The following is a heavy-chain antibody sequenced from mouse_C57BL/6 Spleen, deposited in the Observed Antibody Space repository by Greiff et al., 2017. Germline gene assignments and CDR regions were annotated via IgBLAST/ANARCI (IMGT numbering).Heavy chain of an antibody. CDR2: ISYDGSN. CDR3: ARSDYGSSVFDY. CDR1: GYSITSGYY. V-gene: IGHV3-6*01. Sequence: SGPGLVKPSQSLSLTCSVTGYSITSGYYWNWIRQFPGNKLEWMAYISYDGSNNYNPSLKNRISITRDTSTNQFFLKVNTVTTDDTATYYCARSDYGSSVFDYWGQGTTLTVSS. D-gene: IGHD1-1*01. J-gene: IGHJ2*01.